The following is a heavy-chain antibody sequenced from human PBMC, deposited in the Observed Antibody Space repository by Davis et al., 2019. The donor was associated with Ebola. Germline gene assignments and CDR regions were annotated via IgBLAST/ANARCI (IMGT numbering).Heavy chain of an antibody. CDR1: GFTFRSYW. Sequence: PGGSLRLSCAASGFTFRSYWMSWVRQAPGKGLEWVAKIKEDGSEKLEVDSVKGRFAISRDNAKNPLYLQMDSLRAEDTALYYCVKGPLISGPGACWGQGTLVTVSS. CDR2: IKEDGSEK. D-gene: IGHD1-20*01. V-gene: IGHV3-7*03. J-gene: IGHJ4*02. CDR3: VKGPLISGPGAC.